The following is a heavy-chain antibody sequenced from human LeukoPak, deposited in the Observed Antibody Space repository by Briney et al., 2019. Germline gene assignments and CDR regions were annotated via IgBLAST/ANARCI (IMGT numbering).Heavy chain of an antibody. CDR2: ISSSGSTI. Sequence: GGSLRLSCAASGFTFSSYEMNWVRQAPGKGLEWVSYISSSGSTIYYADSVKGRFAISRDNAKNSLYLQMNSLRAEDTAVYYCARVLRYCSGGNCYSGGLGYMDVWGKGTTVTISS. CDR1: GFTFSSYE. CDR3: ARVLRYCSGGNCYSGGLGYMDV. D-gene: IGHD2-15*01. J-gene: IGHJ6*03. V-gene: IGHV3-48*03.